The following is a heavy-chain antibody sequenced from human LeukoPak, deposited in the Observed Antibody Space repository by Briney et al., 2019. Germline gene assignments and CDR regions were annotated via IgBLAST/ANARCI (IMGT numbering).Heavy chain of an antibody. Sequence: GGSLRLSCAASGYTLSNHWMTWVRQVPGRGPEWVANVNRDGSETYYLDSVKGRFTISKDNAKNSLYLQMNSLRAEDTALYHCARNNGMDVWGQGTTVIVSS. CDR3: ARNNGMDV. CDR1: GYTLSNHW. CDR2: VNRDGSET. J-gene: IGHJ6*02. V-gene: IGHV3-7*03.